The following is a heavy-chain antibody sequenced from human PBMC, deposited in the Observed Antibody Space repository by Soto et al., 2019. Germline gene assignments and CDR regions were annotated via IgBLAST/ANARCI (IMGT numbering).Heavy chain of an antibody. CDR3: ARLGLVAGTNYYSYGMDV. D-gene: IGHD1-26*01. V-gene: IGHV5-51*01. Sequence: GESLKISCKGSGYSFTSYWIGWVRQMPGKGLEWMGIIYPGDSDTRYSPSFQGQVTISADKSISTAYLQWSSLKASDTAMYYCARLGLVAGTNYYSYGMDVWGQGTTVTVSS. J-gene: IGHJ6*02. CDR2: IYPGDSDT. CDR1: GYSFTSYW.